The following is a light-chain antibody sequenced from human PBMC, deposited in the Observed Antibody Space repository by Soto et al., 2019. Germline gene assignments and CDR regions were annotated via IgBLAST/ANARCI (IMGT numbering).Light chain of an antibody. CDR2: AAS. CDR1: HSISSW. Sequence: DLQMTQSPSTLSASVGDRVTITCRASHSISSWLAWYQQKPGKAPNLLIYAASTLESGVPSRFSGSGSGTEFTLTISSLQPEDGATYDGQQLNGYSEAFGQGTKVDIK. J-gene: IGKJ1*01. CDR3: QQLNGYSEA. V-gene: IGKV1-5*01.